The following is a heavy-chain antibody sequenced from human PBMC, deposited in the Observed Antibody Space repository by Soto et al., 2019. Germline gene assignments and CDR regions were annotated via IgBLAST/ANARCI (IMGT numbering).Heavy chain of an antibody. CDR1: GFTFASSA. J-gene: IGHJ6*02. CDR2: IVVGSGNT. CDR3: AAPGVPTGTTPYYYYYYGMDV. Sequence: GASVKVSCKASGFTFASSAGRWVRQARGQRLEWIGWIVVGSGNTNYAQKFQERVTITRDMSTSTAYMELSSLRSEDTAVYYCAAPGVPTGTTPYYYYYYGMDVWGQGTTVTVSS. D-gene: IGHD1-7*01. V-gene: IGHV1-58*01.